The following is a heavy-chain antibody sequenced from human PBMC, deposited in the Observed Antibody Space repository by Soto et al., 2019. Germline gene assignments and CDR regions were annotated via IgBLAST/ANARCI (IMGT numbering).Heavy chain of an antibody. J-gene: IGHJ5*02. CDR2: ISAYNGNT. D-gene: IGHD5-12*01. CDR1: GYTFTSYG. V-gene: IGHV1-18*01. Sequence: ASVKVSRKASGYTFTSYGISWLQPAPGQGLEWMGWISAYNGNTNYAQKLQGRVTMTTDTSTSTAYMELRSLRSDDTAVYYCASVVVVVATINWFDPWGQGTLVTVSS. CDR3: ASVVVVVATINWFDP.